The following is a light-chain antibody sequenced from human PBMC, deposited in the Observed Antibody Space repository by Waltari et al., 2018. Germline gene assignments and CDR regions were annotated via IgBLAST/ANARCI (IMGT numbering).Light chain of an antibody. CDR2: TVA. J-gene: IGLJ2*01. CDR3: TSYTSNYTVV. CDR1: ISDVGAYDY. Sequence: QSALTQPASVSGSPGQSLTISCTGTISDVGAYDYVSWYQQHPGKVPKLIIYTVANRPSGVSNRFSGSKSGNTASLTISGLQPEDEADYYCTSYTSNYTVVFGGGTKLTVL. V-gene: IGLV2-14*03.